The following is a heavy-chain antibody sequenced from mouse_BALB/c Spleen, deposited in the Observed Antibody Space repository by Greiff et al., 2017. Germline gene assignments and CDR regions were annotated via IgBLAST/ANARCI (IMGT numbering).Heavy chain of an antibody. CDR1: GYTFTSYW. J-gene: IGHJ1*01. Sequence: QVQLQQPGAELVKPGAPVKLSCKASGYTFTSYWMNWVKQRPGRGLEWIGRIDPSDSETHYNQKFKDKATLTVDKSSSTAYIQLSSLTSEDSAVYYCARNYRYAYWYFDVWGAGTTVTVSS. CDR2: IDPSDSET. D-gene: IGHD2-14*01. V-gene: IGHV1-69*02. CDR3: ARNYRYAYWYFDV.